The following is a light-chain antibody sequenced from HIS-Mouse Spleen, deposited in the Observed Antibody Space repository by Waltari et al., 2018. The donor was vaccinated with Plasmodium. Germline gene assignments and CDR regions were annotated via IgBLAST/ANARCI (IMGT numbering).Light chain of an antibody. Sequence: ELVITQSRATLSVAPGERATLSCRASQSVSSNLAWYQQKPCQAPRLLIYGPSTRATGIPARFSGSGSGTEFTLTISSMQSEDCAVYYCQQYNNWPLTFGGGTKVEIK. CDR1: QSVSSN. CDR2: GPS. CDR3: QQYNNWPLT. V-gene: IGKV3-15*01. J-gene: IGKJ4*01.